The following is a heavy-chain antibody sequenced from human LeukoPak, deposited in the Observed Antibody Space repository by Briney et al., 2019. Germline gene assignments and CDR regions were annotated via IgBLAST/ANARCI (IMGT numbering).Heavy chain of an antibody. D-gene: IGHD3-10*01. J-gene: IGHJ4*02. Sequence: GGSLRLSCAASGFTFSNFWMHWVRQAPGEGLVWVSRINTDGSSTTYADSVKGRFTISRDNAKNTLYLQMNSLRAEDTAVYYCASGVSGSRNFDYWGQGTLVTVSS. CDR3: ASGVSGSRNFDY. CDR1: GFTFSNFW. V-gene: IGHV3-74*01. CDR2: INTDGSST.